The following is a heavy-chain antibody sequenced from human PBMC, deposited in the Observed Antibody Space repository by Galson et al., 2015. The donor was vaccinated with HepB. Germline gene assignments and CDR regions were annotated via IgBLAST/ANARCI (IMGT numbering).Heavy chain of an antibody. CDR2: IYSGGST. J-gene: IGHJ4*02. Sequence: SLRLSCAASGFTVSSNYMSWVRQAPGKGLEWVSVIYSGGSTYYADSVKGRFTISRDNSKNTLYLQMNSLRAEDTAVYYCARAPASYYYGSGNFDYWGQGTLVTVSS. V-gene: IGHV3-66*01. D-gene: IGHD3-10*01. CDR1: GFTVSSNY. CDR3: ARAPASYYYGSGNFDY.